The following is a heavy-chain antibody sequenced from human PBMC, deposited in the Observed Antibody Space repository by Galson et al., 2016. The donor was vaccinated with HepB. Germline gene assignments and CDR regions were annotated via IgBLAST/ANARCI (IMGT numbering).Heavy chain of an antibody. CDR2: IIPMFGTA. CDR3: ARDEVAYAGAFAF. CDR1: GGTFSSYV. Sequence: SVKVSCKASGGTFSSYVISWVRQAPGQGLEWMGGIIPMFGTATYAQKFQGRVTITADESTSTAYMELSSLRSEDTAVYYCARDEVAYAGAFAFWGQGTKVTVS. V-gene: IGHV1-69*13. J-gene: IGHJ3*01. D-gene: IGHD3-16*01.